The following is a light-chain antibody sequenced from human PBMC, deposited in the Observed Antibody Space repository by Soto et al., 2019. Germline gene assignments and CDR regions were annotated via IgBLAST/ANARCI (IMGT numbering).Light chain of an antibody. J-gene: IGLJ2*01. CDR2: RAN. Sequence: LTQPPSASGTPGQRVTISCSGSNSNVGSYYVYWYQQLPGTAPKLLIYRANQRPSGVPDRCSGSKSGTSASLAISGRRYEDEADYYCASWDDSLSGVVFGGGTQLTVL. V-gene: IGLV1-47*01. CDR1: NSNVGSYY. CDR3: ASWDDSLSGVV.